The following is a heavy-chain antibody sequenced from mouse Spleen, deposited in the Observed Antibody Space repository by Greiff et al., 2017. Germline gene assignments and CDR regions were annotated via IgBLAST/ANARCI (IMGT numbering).Heavy chain of an antibody. Sequence: LMESGPELVKPGASVKISCKASGYTFTDYYINWVKQKPGQGLEWIGWIYPGSGNTKYNEKFKGKATLTVDTSSSTAYMQLSSLTSEDTAVYFCARGKNYYAYAMDYWGQGTSVTVSS. V-gene: IGHV1-84*02. CDR1: GYTFTDYY. CDR2: IYPGSGNT. J-gene: IGHJ4*01. D-gene: IGHD1-1*01. CDR3: ARGKNYYAYAMDY.